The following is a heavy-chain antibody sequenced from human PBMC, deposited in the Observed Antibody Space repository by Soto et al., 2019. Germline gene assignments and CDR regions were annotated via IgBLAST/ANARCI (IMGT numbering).Heavy chain of an antibody. V-gene: IGHV3-23*01. D-gene: IGHD3-9*01. CDR2: ISGSGGST. Sequence: PWGSLRLSCAASGFTFSSYAMSWVRQAPGKGLEWVSAISGSGGSTYYADSVKGRFTISRDNSKNTLYLQMNSLRAEDTAVYYCAKDGLFGLSLFDYWGQGTLVTVSS. CDR1: GFTFSSYA. J-gene: IGHJ4*02. CDR3: AKDGLFGLSLFDY.